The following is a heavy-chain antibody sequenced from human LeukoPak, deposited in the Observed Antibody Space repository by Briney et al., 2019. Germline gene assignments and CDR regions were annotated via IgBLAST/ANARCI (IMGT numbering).Heavy chain of an antibody. J-gene: IGHJ3*02. V-gene: IGHV4-38-2*02. Sequence: SETLSLTCTVSGYSISSGYYWGWIRQPPGKGLEWIGSIYHSGSTYYNPSLKSRVTISVDTSKNQFSLKLSSVTAADTAVYYCASGSLLLLWFGGDAFDIWGQGTMVTVSS. CDR2: IYHSGST. CDR1: GYSISSGYY. CDR3: ASGSLLLLWFGGDAFDI. D-gene: IGHD3-10*01.